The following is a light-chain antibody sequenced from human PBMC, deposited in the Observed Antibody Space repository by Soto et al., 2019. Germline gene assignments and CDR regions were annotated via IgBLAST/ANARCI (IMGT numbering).Light chain of an antibody. V-gene: IGKV1-5*03. CDR2: KAS. Sequence: DIQMTQSPSTLSASVGDRVTITCRASQSISSWLAWYQQKPGKAPKLLIYKASTLQSGVPSRFSGGGSGTEFTLAISSLQPDDSATYYCQQYNDNWTFGQGTKV. CDR1: QSISSW. CDR3: QQYNDNWT. J-gene: IGKJ1*01.